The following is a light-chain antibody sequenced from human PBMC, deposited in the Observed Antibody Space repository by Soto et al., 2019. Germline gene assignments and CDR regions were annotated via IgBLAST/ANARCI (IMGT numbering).Light chain of an antibody. CDR3: TSYAGTYSFFYV. V-gene: IGLV2-8*01. CDR1: SSDVGAYNY. CDR2: EVS. J-gene: IGLJ1*01. Sequence: QSALPKPPSAYGAPRESGTITCTGTSSDVGAYNYVSWYQQLPGKAPKLIIYEVSKRPSGVPDRFSGSKSGNTASLTVSGLQAEDEADYYCTSYAGTYSFFYVFGTGTKVTVL.